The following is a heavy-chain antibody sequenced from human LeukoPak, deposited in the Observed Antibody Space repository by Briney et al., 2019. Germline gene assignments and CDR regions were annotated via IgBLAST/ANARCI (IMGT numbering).Heavy chain of an antibody. V-gene: IGHV4-59*01. CDR2: IYYSGST. CDR1: GGSTSSYY. D-gene: IGHD3-22*01. J-gene: IGHJ3*02. Sequence: SETLSLTCTVSGGSTSSYYWSWIRQPPGKGLEWIGYIYYSGSTNYNPSLKSRVTISVDTSKNQFSLKLSSVTAADTAVYYCARSNGYYYDSSGYFADKPDAFDIWGQGTMVTVSS. CDR3: ARSNGYYYDSSGYFADKPDAFDI.